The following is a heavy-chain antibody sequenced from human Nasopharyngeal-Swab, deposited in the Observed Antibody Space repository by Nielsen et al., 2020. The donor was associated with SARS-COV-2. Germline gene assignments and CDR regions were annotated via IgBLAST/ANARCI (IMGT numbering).Heavy chain of an antibody. Sequence: VRQAPGKGLEWIGEIYHSGSTNYNPSLKSRVTISVDKSKNQFSLKLSSVTAADTAVYYCARGAIDYNDSSGYGDWGQGTLVTVSS. CDR3: ARGAIDYNDSSGYGD. D-gene: IGHD3-22*01. J-gene: IGHJ4*02. V-gene: IGHV4-4*02. CDR2: IYHSGST.